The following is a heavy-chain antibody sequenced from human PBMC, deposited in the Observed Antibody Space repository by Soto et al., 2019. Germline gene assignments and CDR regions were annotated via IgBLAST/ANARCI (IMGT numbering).Heavy chain of an antibody. CDR2: IIPIFGTA. J-gene: IGHJ5*02. Sequence: QVQLVQSGAEVKKPGSSVKVSCKASGGTFSSYAISWVRHAPGQGLEWMGGIIPIFGTANYAQKFQGRVTITADKSTSTDYMELSSLRSEDTAVYYCARDDGMQEGNWFDPWGQGTLVTVSS. CDR1: GGTFSSYA. V-gene: IGHV1-69*06. CDR3: ARDDGMQEGNWFDP. D-gene: IGHD2-8*01.